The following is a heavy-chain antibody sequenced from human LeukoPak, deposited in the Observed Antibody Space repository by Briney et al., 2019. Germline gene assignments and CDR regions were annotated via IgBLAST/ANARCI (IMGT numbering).Heavy chain of an antibody. J-gene: IGHJ4*02. D-gene: IGHD6-19*01. CDR1: GFTISSDA. V-gene: IGHV3-23*01. CDR2: SSGSNT. Sequence: GGSLRLSCVASGFTISSDAMTWVRQAPGKGLEWVSASSGSNTLYTDSVRGRFTISRDDSKNILYLQMNSLRAEDTAVYYCAKRSSRNRGPFDSWGQGTLVTVSP. CDR3: AKRSSRNRGPFDS.